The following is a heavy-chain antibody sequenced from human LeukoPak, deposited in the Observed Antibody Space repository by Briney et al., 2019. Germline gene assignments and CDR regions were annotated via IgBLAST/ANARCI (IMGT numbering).Heavy chain of an antibody. CDR3: ARRPVYYYYMDV. J-gene: IGHJ6*03. CDR1: GFTFSSYG. V-gene: IGHV3-30*02. D-gene: IGHD6-6*01. CDR2: IRYDGSNK. Sequence: PGGSLRLSCAASGFTFSSYGMHWVRQAPGKGLEWVAFIRYDGSNKYYADSVKGRFTISRDNSKNTLYLQMNSLTVEDTALYYCARRPVYYYYMDVWGKGTTVTISS.